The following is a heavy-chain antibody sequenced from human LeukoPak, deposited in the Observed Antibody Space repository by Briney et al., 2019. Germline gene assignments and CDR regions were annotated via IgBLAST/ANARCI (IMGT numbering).Heavy chain of an antibody. J-gene: IGHJ4*02. D-gene: IGHD5-18*01. CDR3: ARRFGYSEGFFDY. CDR2: IYYSGST. V-gene: IGHV4-61*10. Sequence: SETLSLTCTVSGGSISSGSYYWSWIRQPAGKGLEWIGYIYYSGSTNYNPSLKSRVTISVDTSKNQFSLKLSSVTAADTAVYYCARRFGYSEGFFDYWGQGTLVTVSS. CDR1: GGSISSGSYY.